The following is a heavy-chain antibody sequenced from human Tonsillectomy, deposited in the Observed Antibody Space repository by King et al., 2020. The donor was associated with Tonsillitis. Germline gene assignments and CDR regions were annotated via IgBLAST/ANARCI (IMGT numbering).Heavy chain of an antibody. J-gene: IGHJ4*02. CDR1: GFTFSNYG. CDR3: ARDPSSGLYVDY. CDR2: LSYDGSNK. Sequence: VQLVESGGGVVQPGRSLRLSCAASGFTFSNYGMHWVRQAPGKGLEWVAILSYDGSNKYYADSVKGRFTISRDNSKNTLSLQMNSLRAEDTAVYYCARDPSSGLYVDYWGQGTLVTVSS. D-gene: IGHD6-19*01. V-gene: IGHV3-33*05.